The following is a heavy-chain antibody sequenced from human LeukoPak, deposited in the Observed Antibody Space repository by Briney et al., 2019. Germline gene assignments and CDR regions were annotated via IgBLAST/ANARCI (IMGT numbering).Heavy chain of an antibody. CDR3: ASLLSVQLERRGSAFDI. J-gene: IGHJ3*02. Sequence: GGSLRLSCAASGFTFSSYAMSWVRQAPGKGLEWVSAISGSGGSTYYADSVKGRFTISRDNSKNTLYLQMNSLRAEDTAVYYCASLLSVQLERRGSAFDIWGQGTMVTVSS. CDR1: GFTFSSYA. CDR2: ISGSGGST. D-gene: IGHD1-1*01. V-gene: IGHV3-23*01.